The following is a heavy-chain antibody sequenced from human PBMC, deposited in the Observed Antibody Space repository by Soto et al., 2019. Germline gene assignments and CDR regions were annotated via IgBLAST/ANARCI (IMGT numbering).Heavy chain of an antibody. J-gene: IGHJ4*02. CDR2: ILADYNT. Sequence: EVQLLESGGGLVQPGGSLTLSCAASGFTFSDYTMSWVRQAPGKVLECISVILADYNTYYTGSVRGRFTISRDNSKNTLYLEMNSMRAEDTAVYYCARRTNGYLGYWGQGALVTVSS. D-gene: IGHD2-8*01. V-gene: IGHV3-23*03. CDR1: GFTFSDYT. CDR3: ARRTNGYLGY.